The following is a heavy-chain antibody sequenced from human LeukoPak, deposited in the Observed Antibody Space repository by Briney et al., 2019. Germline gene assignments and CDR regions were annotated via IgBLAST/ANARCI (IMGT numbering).Heavy chain of an antibody. CDR2: INANNGYT. V-gene: IGHV1-2*02. J-gene: IGHJ4*02. Sequence: ASVKVSCKSSGYTFTDYFIHWVRQAPGQGLEWMGYINANNGYTRSPQKFQDRVSMSRDTSISTAYMELSRLTSDDTAVYYCAREPYQKYYDSWGQGTLVTASS. CDR1: GYTFTDYF. D-gene: IGHD3-16*01. CDR3: AREPYQKYYDS.